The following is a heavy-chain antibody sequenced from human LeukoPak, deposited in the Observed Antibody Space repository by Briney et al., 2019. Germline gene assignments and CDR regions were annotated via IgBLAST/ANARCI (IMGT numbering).Heavy chain of an antibody. J-gene: IGHJ6*03. CDR1: GFTVSSNY. Sequence: PGGSLRLSCAASGFTVSSNYMSWVRQAPGKGLEWVSYISSSGSTIYYADSVKGRFTISRDNAKNSLYLQMNSLRAEDTAGYYCYGSGSPRQTYYYYMDVWGKGTTVTISS. CDR2: ISSSGSTI. V-gene: IGHV3-11*01. CDR3: YGSGSPRQTYYYYMDV. D-gene: IGHD3-10*01.